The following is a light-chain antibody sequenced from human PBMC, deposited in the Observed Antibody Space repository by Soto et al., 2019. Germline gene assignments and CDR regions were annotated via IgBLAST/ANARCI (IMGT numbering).Light chain of an antibody. CDR1: QGIDNY. Sequence: DIQMTQSPSSLSASVVDRVTITCLASQGIDNYLAWYQQKPGKAPKLLIYAASTLQSGVPSRFTGSGSGTDFTLTISSLQPEDAATYYCQKCKVAPFTFGGGTKVDIK. CDR3: QKCKVAPFT. CDR2: AAS. J-gene: IGKJ4*01. V-gene: IGKV1-27*01.